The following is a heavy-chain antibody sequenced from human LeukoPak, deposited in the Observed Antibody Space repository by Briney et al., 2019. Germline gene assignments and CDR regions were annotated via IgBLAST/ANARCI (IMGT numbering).Heavy chain of an antibody. Sequence: PSETLSLTCTVSGGSISSYYWSWIRQPPGKGLEWIGYIYYIGSTNYNPSLKSRVTISVDTSKNHFSLKLSSVTAADTAVYYCARDMDDFWSGYYTVSGFDYWGQGTLVTVSS. D-gene: IGHD3-3*01. J-gene: IGHJ4*02. CDR1: GGSISSYY. V-gene: IGHV4-59*12. CDR3: ARDMDDFWSGYYTVSGFDY. CDR2: IYYIGST.